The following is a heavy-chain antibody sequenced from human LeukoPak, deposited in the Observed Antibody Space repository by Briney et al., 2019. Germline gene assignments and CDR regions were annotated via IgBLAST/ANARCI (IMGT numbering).Heavy chain of an antibody. V-gene: IGHV1-2*02. CDR2: INPNSGGT. CDR1: GYTFIGNY. J-gene: IGHJ4*02. Sequence: ASVKVSCKASGYTFIGNYMHWVRQAPGQGLEWMGWINPNSGGTSYAQMFQGRVTMTRDTSISTAYMELSRLRSDDTAVYYCARDPVELATTEYDYWGQGTLVTVSS. CDR3: ARDPVELATTEYDY. D-gene: IGHD5-24*01.